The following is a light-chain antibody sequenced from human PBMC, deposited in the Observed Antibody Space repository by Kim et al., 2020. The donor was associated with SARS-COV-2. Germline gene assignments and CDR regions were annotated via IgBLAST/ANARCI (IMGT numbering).Light chain of an antibody. CDR1: QSVSNF. J-gene: IGKJ2*01. CDR3: QQRTNWPPFT. CDR2: DAS. Sequence: FTPGEPAPLSCRASQSVSNFLAWYQQKPGQAPRLLIYDASNRAPGIPARFSGGGSGTDFTLTISSLEPEDFAVYYCQQRTNWPPFTFGQGTKLEI. V-gene: IGKV3-11*01.